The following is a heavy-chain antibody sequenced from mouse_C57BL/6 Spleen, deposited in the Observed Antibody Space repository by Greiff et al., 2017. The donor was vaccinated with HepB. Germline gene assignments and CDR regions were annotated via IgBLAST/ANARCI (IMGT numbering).Heavy chain of an antibody. Sequence: VQLQQSGAELVKPGASVKISCKASGYAFSSYWMNWVKQRPGKGLEWIGQIYPGDGDTNYNGKFKGKATLTADKSSSTAYMQLSSLTSEDSAVYFCARCGTTVDFDYWGQSTTLTVSS. J-gene: IGHJ2*01. CDR3: ARCGTTVDFDY. D-gene: IGHD1-1*01. CDR2: IYPGDGDT. CDR1: GYAFSSYW. V-gene: IGHV1-80*01.